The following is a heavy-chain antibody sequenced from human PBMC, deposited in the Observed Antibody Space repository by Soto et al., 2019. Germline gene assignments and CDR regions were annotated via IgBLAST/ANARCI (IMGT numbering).Heavy chain of an antibody. J-gene: IGHJ4*02. Sequence: GGSLRLSCAASGFTFSNAWMSWVRQAPGKGLEWVGRIKSKTDGGTTDYAAPVKGRFTISRDESKNTLYLQMNCLKTDDTAVYYCVFSFMVRGIDYWGQGTLVTVSS. D-gene: IGHD3-10*01. CDR3: VFSFMVRGIDY. CDR1: GFTFSNAW. CDR2: IKSKTDGGTT. V-gene: IGHV3-15*01.